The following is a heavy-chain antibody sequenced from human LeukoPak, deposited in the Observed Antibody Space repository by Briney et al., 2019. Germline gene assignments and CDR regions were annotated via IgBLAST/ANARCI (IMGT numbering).Heavy chain of an antibody. CDR3: AGGAGIVSFDY. D-gene: IGHD3-10*01. Sequence: ASVKVSCKASGYTFTDYYIHWLRQAPGQGLEWMGWINPNSGGTNYAQKFQGRVTMTRDTSISTAYMELSRLRSDDTAVYYCAGGAGIVSFDYWGQGTLDTVSS. CDR1: GYTFTDYY. J-gene: IGHJ4*02. CDR2: INPNSGGT. V-gene: IGHV1-2*02.